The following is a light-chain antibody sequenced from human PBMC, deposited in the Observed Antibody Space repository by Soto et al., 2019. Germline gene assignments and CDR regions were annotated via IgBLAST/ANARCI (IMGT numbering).Light chain of an antibody. CDR1: SSNIANNY. CDR2: DNN. J-gene: IGLJ1*01. CDR3: GTWDSSLSAYV. V-gene: IGLV1-51*01. Sequence: QPVLTQPPSVSAAPGQKVTISCSGSSSNIANNYVSWYQQLPGTAPKRLIYDNNKRPSGIPDRFSGSKSGTSATLGISGLQTGDEADYYCGTWDSSLSAYVFGTGTKVTVL.